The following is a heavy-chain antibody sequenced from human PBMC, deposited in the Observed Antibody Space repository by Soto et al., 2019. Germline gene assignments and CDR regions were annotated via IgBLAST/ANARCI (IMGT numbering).Heavy chain of an antibody. V-gene: IGHV3-23*01. D-gene: IGHD3-3*02. J-gene: IGHJ4*02. CDR3: AKGVGSIFGVVRYYFDY. CDR1: GFTFSSYA. CDR2: ISGSGGST. Sequence: GGSLRLSCAASGFTFSSYAMSWVRQAPGKGLEWVSAISGSGGSTYYADYVKGRFTISRDNSKNTLYLQMNSLRAEDTAVYYCAKGVGSIFGVVRYYFDYWGQGTLVTVYS.